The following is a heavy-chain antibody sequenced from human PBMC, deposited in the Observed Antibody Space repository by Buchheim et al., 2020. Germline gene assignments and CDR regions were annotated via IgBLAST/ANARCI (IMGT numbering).Heavy chain of an antibody. D-gene: IGHD5-18*01. CDR2: ISYDGSNK. CDR1: GFTFSSYG. V-gene: IGHV3-30*18. Sequence: QVQLVESGGGVVQPGRSLRLSCAASGFTFSSYGMHWVRQAPGKGLEWVAVISYDGSNKYYADSVKGRFTISRDNSKNTLYLQMNSLRAEDTAVYYCAKDGGRIQPSDYYYYGMDVWGQGTT. J-gene: IGHJ6*02. CDR3: AKDGGRIQPSDYYYYGMDV.